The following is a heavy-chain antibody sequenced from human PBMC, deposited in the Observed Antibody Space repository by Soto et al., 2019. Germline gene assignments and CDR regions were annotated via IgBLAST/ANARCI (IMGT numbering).Heavy chain of an antibody. D-gene: IGHD3-10*01. CDR2: ISYDGSNK. J-gene: IGHJ4*02. Sequence: QVQLVESGGGVVQPGRSLRLSCAASGFTFSSYAMHWVRQAPGKGLEWVAVISYDGSNKYYADSVKGRFTISRDNSKNTLYLQMNSLRAEDTAVYYRTEIGSGGLFDYWGQGTLVTVCS. V-gene: IGHV3-30-3*01. CDR1: GFTFSSYA. CDR3: TEIGSGGLFDY.